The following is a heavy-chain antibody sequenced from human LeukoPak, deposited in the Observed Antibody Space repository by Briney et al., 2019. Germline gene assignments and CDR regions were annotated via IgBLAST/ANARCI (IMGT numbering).Heavy chain of an antibody. CDR1: GFTFADYA. V-gene: IGHV4-34*01. CDR2: INHSGST. D-gene: IGHD3-10*01. Sequence: GSLRLSCTASGFTFADYAMSWFRQPPGKGLEWIGEINHSGSTNYNPSLKSRVTISVDTSKNQFSLKLSSVTAADTAVYYCARHYRGVLLWLGELLGFDYWGQGTLVTVSS. CDR3: ARHYRGVLLWLGELLGFDY. J-gene: IGHJ4*02.